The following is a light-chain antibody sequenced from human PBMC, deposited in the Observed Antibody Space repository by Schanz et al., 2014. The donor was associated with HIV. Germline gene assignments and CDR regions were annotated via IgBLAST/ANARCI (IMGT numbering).Light chain of an antibody. CDR1: SSDLGSSMH. CDR3: SSYRSGSPLWV. V-gene: IGLV2-14*03. J-gene: IGLJ3*02. CDR2: DVS. Sequence: QSAPTQPASASGSPGQSITISCTGTSSDLGSSMHVSWYQQHPGKAPKLLIFDVSNRPSGVSSRFSGSKSGNTASLTISGLQAEDEADYYCSSYRSGSPLWVFGGGTKLTVL.